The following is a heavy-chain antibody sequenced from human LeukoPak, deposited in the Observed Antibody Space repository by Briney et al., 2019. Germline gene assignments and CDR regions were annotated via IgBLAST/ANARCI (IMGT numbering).Heavy chain of an antibody. D-gene: IGHD2-2*01. J-gene: IGHJ5*02. CDR3: ARGEAVPAAMPKSWFDP. Sequence: SETLSLTCAVYGGSFSGYYWSWIRQPPGKGLEWIGEINHSGSTNYNPSLRSRVTISVDTSKNQFSLKLSSVTAADTAVYYCARGEAVPAAMPKSWFDPWGQGTLVTVSS. CDR1: GGSFSGYY. CDR2: INHSGST. V-gene: IGHV4-34*01.